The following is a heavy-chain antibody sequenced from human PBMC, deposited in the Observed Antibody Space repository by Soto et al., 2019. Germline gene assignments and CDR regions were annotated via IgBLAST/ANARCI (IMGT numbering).Heavy chain of an antibody. J-gene: IGHJ4*02. CDR1: GFTFRNYG. CDR2: ISYDGSER. V-gene: IGHV3-30*18. D-gene: IGHD6-19*01. CDR3: GKESVALPQRIAEAGTTDY. Sequence: QVQLAESGGGVVQPGRSLRLSCVASGFTFRNYGMHWVRQAPGKGLEWVAVISYDGSERYYIDSVKGRFTISRDNSKNTLKPQMNRLRPEDTGVSFWGKESVALPQRIAEAGTTDYWGQGTLIIVSS.